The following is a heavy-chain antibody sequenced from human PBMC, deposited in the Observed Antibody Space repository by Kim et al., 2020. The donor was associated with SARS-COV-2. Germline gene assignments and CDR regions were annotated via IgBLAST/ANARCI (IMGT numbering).Heavy chain of an antibody. CDR2: IFYGGTT. CDR3: ARVSGDDCGPPDY. D-gene: IGHD2-21*02. J-gene: IGHJ4*02. V-gene: IGHV4-39*01. CDR1: GASIRGSCYY. Sequence: SETLSLTCTVSGASIRGSCYYWGWIRQPPGKGLEWIGNIFYGGTTYFNPSFKSRVTMSVDTSRNQFSLNLSSVIAADTAVYYCARVSGDDCGPPDYWGQGTLVTVS.